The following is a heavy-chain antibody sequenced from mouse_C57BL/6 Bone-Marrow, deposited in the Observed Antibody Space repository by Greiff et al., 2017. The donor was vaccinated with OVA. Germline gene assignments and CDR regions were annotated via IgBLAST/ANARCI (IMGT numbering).Heavy chain of an antibody. D-gene: IGHD2-1*01. V-gene: IGHV1-81*01. CDR1: GYTFTSYG. CDR2: IYPRSGNT. Sequence: QVQLQQSGAELARPGASVKLSCKASGYTFTSYGISWVKQRTGQGLEWIGEIYPRSGNTYYTEKFKGKATLTADKSSSTAYMELRSLTSEDSAVYFCARRGDGNYWFAYWGQGTLVTVSA. CDR3: ARRGDGNYWFAY. J-gene: IGHJ3*01.